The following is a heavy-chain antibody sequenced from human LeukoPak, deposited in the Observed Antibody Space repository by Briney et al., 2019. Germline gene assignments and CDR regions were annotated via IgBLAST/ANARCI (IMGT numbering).Heavy chain of an antibody. CDR1: GHSISSAYY. D-gene: IGHD1-26*01. J-gene: IGHJ4*02. V-gene: IGHV4-38-2*02. CDR2: IYHSGNT. Sequence: PSETLSLXCSVSGHSISSAYYWGWIRQPPGKGLEWIGSIYHSGNTYYNPSLKSRVTISVDTSKNQFSLRLSSVTAADTAVYYCARDLRGSYIPYFDYWGQGVLVTVSS. CDR3: ARDLRGSYIPYFDY.